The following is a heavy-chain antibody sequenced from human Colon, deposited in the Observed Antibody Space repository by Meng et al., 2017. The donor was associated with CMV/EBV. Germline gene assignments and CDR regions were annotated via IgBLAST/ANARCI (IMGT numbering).Heavy chain of an antibody. CDR2: INPNSGGT. CDR3: ARGPDSGSDCGLAFDI. CDR1: GYTFTGYY. J-gene: IGHJ3*02. V-gene: IGHV1-2*02. Sequence: ASVMVSCKASGYTFTGYYMHWVRQAPGQGLEWMGWINPNSGGTNYAQKVQGRVTMTRDKSISTAYMELSRLRSDDTAVYYCARGPDSGSDCGLAFDIWGQGTMVTVSS. D-gene: IGHD1-26*01.